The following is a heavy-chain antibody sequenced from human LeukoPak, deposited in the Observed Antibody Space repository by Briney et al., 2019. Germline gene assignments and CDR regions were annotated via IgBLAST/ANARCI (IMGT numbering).Heavy chain of an antibody. CDR1: GFTVSSNY. CDR3: ARDVYYYDSSAKGGYYFDY. J-gene: IGHJ4*02. V-gene: IGHV3-53*01. CDR2: IYSGCST. D-gene: IGHD3-22*01. Sequence: QPGGSLRLSCAASGFTVSSNYMSWVRQAPGKGLEWVSVIYSGCSTYYADSVKGRFTISRDNSKNTLYLQMNSLRAEDTAVYYCARDVYYYDSSAKGGYYFDYWGQGTLVTVSS.